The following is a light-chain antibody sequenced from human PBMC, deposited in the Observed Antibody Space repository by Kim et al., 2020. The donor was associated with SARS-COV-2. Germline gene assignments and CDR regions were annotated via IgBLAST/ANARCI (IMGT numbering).Light chain of an antibody. J-gene: IGLJ3*02. CDR2: YDR. V-gene: IGLV3-21*01. CDR3: QVWDSGTDQWV. CDR1: NIGSNS. Sequence: SYELTQPPSVSVAPGKTARISCGGNNIGSNSIHWYQQKPGQAPTLVIYYDRDRPSGIPERFSGSNSGNTATLTISRVEAGDEADYYCQVWDSGTDQWVFGGGTQLTVL.